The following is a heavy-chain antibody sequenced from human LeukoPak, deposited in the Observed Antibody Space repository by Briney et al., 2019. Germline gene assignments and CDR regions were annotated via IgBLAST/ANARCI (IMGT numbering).Heavy chain of an antibody. CDR1: RGTFSSYA. CDR2: IIPILGIA. Sequence: GASVKVSCKASRGTFSSYAISWVRQAPGQGLEWMGRIIPILGIANYAQKFQGRVTITADKSTSTAYKELSSLRSEDTAVYYCARVEPGGGMDVWGQGTTVTVSS. CDR3: ARVEPGGGMDV. D-gene: IGHD1-26*01. J-gene: IGHJ6*02. V-gene: IGHV1-69*04.